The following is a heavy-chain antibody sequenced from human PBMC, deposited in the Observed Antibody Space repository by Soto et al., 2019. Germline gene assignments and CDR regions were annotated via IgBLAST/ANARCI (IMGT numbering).Heavy chain of an antibody. CDR1: GDSFNGYY. CDR3: ARESGGATATIDYYYFYMDV. Sequence: ASVKVSCKSSGDSFNGYYLHWVRQAPGQGLEWMGWINPNSGVTKYAQKFQGWVTMTRDTSIRTVYMELSRLRSDDTAVYYCARESGGATATIDYYYFYMDVWGKGTTVTVSS. J-gene: IGHJ6*03. D-gene: IGHD5-12*01. CDR2: INPNSGVT. V-gene: IGHV1-2*04.